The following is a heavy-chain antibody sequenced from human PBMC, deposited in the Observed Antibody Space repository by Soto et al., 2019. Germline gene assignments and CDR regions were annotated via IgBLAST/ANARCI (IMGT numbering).Heavy chain of an antibody. V-gene: IGHV4-30-4*01. Sequence: SETLSLTCTVSGGSISSGDYYWSWIRQPPGKGLEWIGYIYYSGSTYYNPSLKSRVTISVDTSKNQFSLKLSSVTAADTAVYYCARDPNYCDSSGPRYWGQGTLVTVS. CDR3: ARDPNYCDSSGPRY. J-gene: IGHJ4*02. D-gene: IGHD3-22*01. CDR2: IYYSGST. CDR1: GGSISSGDYY.